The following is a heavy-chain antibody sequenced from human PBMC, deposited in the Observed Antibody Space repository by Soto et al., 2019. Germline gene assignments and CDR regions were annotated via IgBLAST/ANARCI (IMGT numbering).Heavy chain of an antibody. D-gene: IGHD3-10*01. Sequence: ASVKVSCKVSGYTLTELSMHWVRQAPGKGLEWMGGFDPEDGETIYAQKFQGRVTMTEDTFTDTAYMELSSLRSEDTALYYCATALSGSYPRYYFDYWGQGTLVTVSS. CDR2: FDPEDGET. J-gene: IGHJ4*02. CDR3: ATALSGSYPRYYFDY. V-gene: IGHV1-24*01. CDR1: GYTLTELS.